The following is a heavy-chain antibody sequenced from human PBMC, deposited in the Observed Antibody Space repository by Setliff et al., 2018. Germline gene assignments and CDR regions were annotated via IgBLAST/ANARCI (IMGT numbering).Heavy chain of an antibody. CDR3: ARYDSSGYSENYYFDY. V-gene: IGHV4-39*07. CDR2: VYYSGNT. J-gene: IGHJ4*02. CDR1: GGSISTTDYY. Sequence: KTSETLSLTCTVSGGSISTTDYYWGWIRQPPGKGLEWIGCVYYSGNTYYSPSLKSRVTMFVGTSKNQFSLMLYSVTAADTAIYYCARYDSSGYSENYYFDYWGQGTLVTVSS. D-gene: IGHD3-22*01.